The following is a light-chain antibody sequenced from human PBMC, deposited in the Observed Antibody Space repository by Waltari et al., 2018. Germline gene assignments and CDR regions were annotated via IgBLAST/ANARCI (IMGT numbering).Light chain of an antibody. V-gene: IGKV3-11*01. CDR3: QQRRNWPLT. J-gene: IGKJ4*01. CDR2: DAS. Sequence: EIVLTQSPATPSLSPGERATLSCRASHSVNWYLAWYQQRPGQAPRLLIYDASNRATGIPARFSGSGSETDFTLTISSPQPEDSAVYYCQQRRNWPLTFGGGTKVEIK. CDR1: HSVNWY.